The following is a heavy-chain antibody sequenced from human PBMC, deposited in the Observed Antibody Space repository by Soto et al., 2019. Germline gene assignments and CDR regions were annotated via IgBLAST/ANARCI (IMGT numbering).Heavy chain of an antibody. CDR2: IIPISGTA. CDR3: ARTYYYDSSGYPGTFDI. D-gene: IGHD3-22*01. J-gene: IGHJ3*02. V-gene: IGHV1-69*13. CDR1: GGTFSSYA. Sequence: SSVKVSCKASGGTFSSYAISWVRQAPGQGLEWMGGIIPISGTANYAQKFQGRVTITADESTSTAYMELSSLRSEDTAVYYCARTYYYDSSGYPGTFDIWGQGTMVTVSS.